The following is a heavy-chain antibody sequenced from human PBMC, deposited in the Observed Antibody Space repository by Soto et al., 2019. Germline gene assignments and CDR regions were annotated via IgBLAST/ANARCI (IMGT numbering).Heavy chain of an antibody. Sequence: TSETLSLTCAVSCASISSGGYSWSWIRQPPGKSLEWIGYIYHSGSTYYNPSLKSRVTISVDRSKNQFSLKLSSVTAADTAVYYCARVNPDXISTSCYRAGGWFDPWGQGTLVTVSS. V-gene: IGHV4-30-2*01. CDR1: CASISSGGYS. J-gene: IGHJ5*02. D-gene: IGHD2-2*01. CDR2: IYHSGST. CDR3: ARVNPDXISTSCYRAGGWFDP.